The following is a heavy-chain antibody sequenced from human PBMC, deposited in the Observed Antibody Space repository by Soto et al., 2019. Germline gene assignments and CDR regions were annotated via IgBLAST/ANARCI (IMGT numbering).Heavy chain of an antibody. CDR3: ARHYYLPDDWGDWFDP. J-gene: IGHJ5*02. D-gene: IGHD3-22*01. CDR1: GYTFTSYG. V-gene: IGHV1-18*01. Sequence: QVQLVQSGAAVKKPGASVKVSCKASGYTFTSYGISWVRQAPGQGLEWMGWISAYNGNTNYAQKLQGRVTMTTDTSTSTAYMELRSLRSDDTAVYYCARHYYLPDDWGDWFDPWGQGTLVTVSS. CDR2: ISAYNGNT.